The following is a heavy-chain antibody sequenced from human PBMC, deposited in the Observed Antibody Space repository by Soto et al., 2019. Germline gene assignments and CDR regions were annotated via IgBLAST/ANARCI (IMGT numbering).Heavy chain of an antibody. V-gene: IGHV3-30*18. J-gene: IGHJ6*02. Sequence: GGSLRLSCAASGFTLSSYGMHWVRQAPGKGLEWVAVISYDGSTKYYADSVKGRFSISRDNSKNTLYLQMSSLRAEDTAVYYSAKSFLVVPAARYYYYGMDVWGQGTTVTVS. CDR2: ISYDGSTK. CDR3: AKSFLVVPAARYYYYGMDV. D-gene: IGHD2-2*01. CDR1: GFTLSSYG.